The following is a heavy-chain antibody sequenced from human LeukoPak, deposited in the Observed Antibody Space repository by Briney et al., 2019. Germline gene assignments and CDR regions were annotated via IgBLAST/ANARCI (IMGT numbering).Heavy chain of an antibody. J-gene: IGHJ6*03. CDR1: GFTFSDYS. V-gene: IGHV3-21*01. D-gene: IGHD2-2*01. CDR3: ATSGGFVLPNAITGNWYMDV. Sequence: GGSLRLSRGASGFTFSDYSMNWVRQAPGKGLAWVASITSAGGYTYYADSVKGRFTISRDHAQNSLFLQMNSLRAEDTAVYFCATSGGFVLPNAITGNWYMDVWGRGTSVTVSS. CDR2: ITSAGGYT.